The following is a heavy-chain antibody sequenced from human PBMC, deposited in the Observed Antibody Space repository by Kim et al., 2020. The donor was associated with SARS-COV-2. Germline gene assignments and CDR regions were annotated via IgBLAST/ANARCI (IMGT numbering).Heavy chain of an antibody. D-gene: IGHD3-10*01. V-gene: IGHV4-34*01. CDR3: ARRLYTATGSGSHYCDL. Sequence: SETLSLTCTVYGGSFSGYYWCWIRQRQGPGMEWIGEINHSGRTNSNPSLKSRVTISVDTSKNQSSLKLTSVTAADTAVYYCARRLYTATGSGSHYCDLWGQGTLVTVSS. J-gene: IGHJ4*02. CDR2: INHSGRT. CDR1: GGSFSGYY.